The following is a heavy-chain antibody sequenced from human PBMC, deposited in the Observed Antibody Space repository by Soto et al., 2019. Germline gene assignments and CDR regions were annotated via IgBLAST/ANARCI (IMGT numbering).Heavy chain of an antibody. J-gene: IGHJ4*01. Sequence: PSETLSLTCTVSGGSISCYYWSWIRQLPRKGLEWIVYIYYSGSTNYNPSLKSRVTIPVDPSKNQFSLKLSSVTAADTAVYSCAWITLLSAYPDYRGHGPPVTVFS. CDR2: IYYSGST. CDR1: GGSISCYY. CDR3: AWITLLSAYPDY. D-gene: IGHD2-21*01. V-gene: IGHV4-59*01.